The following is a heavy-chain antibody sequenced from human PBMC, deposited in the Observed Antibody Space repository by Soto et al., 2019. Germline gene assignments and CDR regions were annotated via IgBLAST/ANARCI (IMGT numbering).Heavy chain of an antibody. Sequence: PGGAPRISRAASGFNFCDFYLYRIRPGPGKGLEWVSHISSSSSYTNYADSVKGRFTVSRDNDNNSLYLEMNNLRAEDTAVYFCARDRDTYGHGFFDYWGQGTLVTVSS. CDR1: GFNFCDFY. D-gene: IGHD3-10*01. V-gene: IGHV3-11*05. J-gene: IGHJ4*02. CDR3: ARDRDTYGHGFFDY. CDR2: ISSSSSYT.